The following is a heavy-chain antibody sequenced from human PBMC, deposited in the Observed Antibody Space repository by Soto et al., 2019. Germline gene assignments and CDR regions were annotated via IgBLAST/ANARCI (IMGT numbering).Heavy chain of an antibody. D-gene: IGHD3-3*01. CDR3: ARAGGFEVVTIFDY. J-gene: IGHJ4*02. V-gene: IGHV4-39*07. Sequence: PSETLSLTCTVSCGSFSSSIYYWGWIRQPPGKGLDWIGSAYYSGTTYYNPSLKSRVTMSVDASENQFSLRLTSVTAADTAVYYCARAGGFEVVTIFDYWGRGTMVTISS. CDR2: AYYSGTT. CDR1: CGSFSSSIYY.